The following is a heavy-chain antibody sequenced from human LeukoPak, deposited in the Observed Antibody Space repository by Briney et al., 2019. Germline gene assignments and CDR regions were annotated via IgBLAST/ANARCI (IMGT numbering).Heavy chain of an antibody. D-gene: IGHD3-3*01. CDR2: INHSGST. Sequence: SETVSLTCAVYGGSFSGYYWSWIRQPPGKGLEWIGEINHSGSTNYNPSLKSRVTISVDTSKNQFSLKLSSVTAADTAVYYCARHTYYDFWSGNDAFDIWGQGTMVTVSS. CDR3: ARHTYYDFWSGNDAFDI. V-gene: IGHV4-34*01. CDR1: GGSFSGYY. J-gene: IGHJ3*02.